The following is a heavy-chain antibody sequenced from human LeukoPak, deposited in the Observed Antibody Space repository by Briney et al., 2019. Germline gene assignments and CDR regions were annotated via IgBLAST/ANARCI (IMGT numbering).Heavy chain of an antibody. CDR1: GRSISSGDYY. V-gene: IGHV4-30-4*01. D-gene: IGHD3-10*01. CDR3: ARGQTYYYGSGSPPLR. CDR2: IYYSGGT. Sequence: PSETLSLTCTVSGRSISSGDYYWSWIRQPPGKGLEWIGYIYYSGGTYYNPSLKSRVTISVDTSKNQFSLKLSSVTAADTAVYYCARGQTYYYGSGSPPLRWGQGTLVTVS. J-gene: IGHJ4*02.